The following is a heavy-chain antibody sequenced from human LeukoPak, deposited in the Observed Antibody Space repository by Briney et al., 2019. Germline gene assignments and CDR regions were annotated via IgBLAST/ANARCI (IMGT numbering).Heavy chain of an antibody. CDR3: ARTASSGYLYFDY. CDR2: ISGNGGTT. J-gene: IGHJ4*02. Sequence: GGSLRLSCAASGFTFSSYAMTWVRQAPGRGLEWVSAISGNGGTTYYADSVKGRFTISRDNSKNTLYLQMNSLRAEDTAVYYCARTASSGYLYFDYWGQGTLVTVSS. D-gene: IGHD3-22*01. CDR1: GFTFSSYA. V-gene: IGHV3-23*01.